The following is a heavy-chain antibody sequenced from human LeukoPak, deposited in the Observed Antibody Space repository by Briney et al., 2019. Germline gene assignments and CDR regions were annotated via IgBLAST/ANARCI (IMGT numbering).Heavy chain of an antibody. CDR3: ARAGSASWYDY. V-gene: IGHV3-48*01. D-gene: IGHD6-13*01. Sequence: PGGSLRLSCAASGFTFSTYSMNWVRQAPGKGLEWVSYISSSSSTIYYTDSVKGRFTISRDNAKNSLYLQMNSLRAEDTALYYCARAGSASWYDYWGQGTLVTVSS. J-gene: IGHJ4*02. CDR1: GFTFSTYS. CDR2: ISSSSSTI.